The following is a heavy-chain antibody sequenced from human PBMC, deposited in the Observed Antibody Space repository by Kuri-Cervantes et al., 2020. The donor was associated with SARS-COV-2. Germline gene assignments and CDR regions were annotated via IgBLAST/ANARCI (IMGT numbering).Heavy chain of an antibody. D-gene: IGHD2/OR15-2a*01. CDR1: GFTFSSYA. CDR3: VRDRTTWD. J-gene: IGHJ4*02. Sequence: LSLTCAASGFTFSSYAMNWVRQAPGKGLEWVSRVKGGERDAYYADSVKDRFTISSDSAKNMVYLEMDSLRAEDTAVYYCVRDRTTWDWGQGTLVTVSS. V-gene: IGHV3-74*01. CDR2: VKGGERDA.